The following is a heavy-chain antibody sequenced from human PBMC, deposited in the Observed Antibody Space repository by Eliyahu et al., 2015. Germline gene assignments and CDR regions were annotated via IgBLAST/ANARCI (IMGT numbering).Heavy chain of an antibody. CDR1: GFTFSSYA. D-gene: IGHD2-2*01. CDR3: AKDRDCSSTSCPRGNWFDP. J-gene: IGHJ5*02. CDR2: ISGSGGST. Sequence: EVQLLESGGGLVQPGGSLRLSCXASGFTFSSYAMSWVRQAPGKGLEWVSAISGSGGSTYYADXVKGRFTISRDNSKNTLYLQMNSLRAEDTAVYYCAKDRDCSSTSCPRGNWFDPWGQGTLVTVSS. V-gene: IGHV3-23*01.